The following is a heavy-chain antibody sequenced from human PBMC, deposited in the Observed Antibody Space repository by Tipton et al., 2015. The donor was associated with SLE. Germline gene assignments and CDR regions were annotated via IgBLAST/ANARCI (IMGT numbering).Heavy chain of an antibody. CDR1: GYTFTTYG. CDR2: ISTYNGNT. CDR3: ARDAGGQWLVTHYMDV. Sequence: QLVQSGAEVKKPGASVRVSCKASGYTFTTYGISWVRQAPGQGLEWMGWISTYNGNTNYAQKLQGRVTMTSDTSTSTAYMELSSLRSEDTALYYCARDAGGQWLVTHYMDVWAMGPRSPSP. J-gene: IGHJ6*03. V-gene: IGHV1-18*01. D-gene: IGHD6-19*01.